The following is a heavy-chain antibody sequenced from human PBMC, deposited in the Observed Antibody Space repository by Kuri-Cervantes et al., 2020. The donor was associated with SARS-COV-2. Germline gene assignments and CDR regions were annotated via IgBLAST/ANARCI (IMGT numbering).Heavy chain of an antibody. V-gene: IGHV5-51*01. J-gene: IGHJ6*02. CDR2: IYPSDSDT. Sequence: GGSLRLSCEAAGYSFPVYWIGWVRQMPGKGLEWMGIIYPSDSDTRYNPSFEGQVTISADKSIGTAYLQWGSLKASDTAMYYCARPNDILTGYGMDVWGQGTTVTVSS. D-gene: IGHD3-9*01. CDR3: ARPNDILTGYGMDV. CDR1: GYSFPVYW.